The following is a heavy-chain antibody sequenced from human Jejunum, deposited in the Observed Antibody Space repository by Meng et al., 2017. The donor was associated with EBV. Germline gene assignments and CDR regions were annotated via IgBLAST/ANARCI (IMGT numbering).Heavy chain of an antibody. CDR3: VRGPPPDT. V-gene: IGHV3-74*01. Sequence: VVLGESGGGLFPPGESLRLSCAAYGFTLGSYWMHWVRQAPGKGLVWVSRINSDGSKTNYADSVKGRFTISRDIAKNTLYLQLNSLRADDTAVYYCVRGPPPDTWGQGTLVTVSS. CDR2: INSDGSKT. CDR1: GFTLGSYW. J-gene: IGHJ5*02.